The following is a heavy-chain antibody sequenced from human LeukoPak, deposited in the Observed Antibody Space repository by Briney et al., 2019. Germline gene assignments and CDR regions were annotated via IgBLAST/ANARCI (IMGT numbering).Heavy chain of an antibody. Sequence: ASVKVSCKASGYTFTTYYIHWVRQAPGQGLEWMGWINPNSGGTNYAQRFQGGVTMTRDTSITTAYMELSRLRSDDTAVYYCASPWGRWFGELIWYFDLWGRGTLVTVSS. CDR2: INPNSGGT. CDR3: ASPWGRWFGELIWYFDL. J-gene: IGHJ2*01. CDR1: GYTFTTYY. D-gene: IGHD3-10*01. V-gene: IGHV1-2*02.